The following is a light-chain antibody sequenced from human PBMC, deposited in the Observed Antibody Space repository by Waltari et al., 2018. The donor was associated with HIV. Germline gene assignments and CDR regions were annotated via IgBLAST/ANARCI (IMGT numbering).Light chain of an antibody. CDR1: QGIYNY. CDR2: AAS. J-gene: IGKJ4*01. Sequence: DIQMTQSPSSLSVSVGDRVTITCRANQGIYNYVRWYQQKPGKVPKLLIFAASTLQYGVPSRFSGSGSGTDFTLTITSLQPEDVASYYCQEYYSAPLTFGGGTKVEI. V-gene: IGKV1-27*01. CDR3: QEYYSAPLT.